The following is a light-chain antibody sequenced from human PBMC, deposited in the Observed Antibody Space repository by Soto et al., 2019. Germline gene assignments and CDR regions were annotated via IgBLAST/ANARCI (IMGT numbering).Light chain of an antibody. Sequence: DIQMTQSPFSLSASVGDRVTITCRASQSISRGVTCYQQKPGKAPTRQICAVCRMESWDQSRVSGSGSETYFSLTISSLQMDVFATYANRQNFSTPLGFGEGTRWIS. V-gene: IGKV1-39*01. J-gene: IGKJ4*01. CDR2: AVC. CDR3: RQNFSTPLG. CDR1: QSISRG.